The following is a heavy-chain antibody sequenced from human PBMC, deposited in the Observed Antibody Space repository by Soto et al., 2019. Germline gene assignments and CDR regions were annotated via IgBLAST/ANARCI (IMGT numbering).Heavy chain of an antibody. CDR2: IKQDGSEE. D-gene: IGHD5-18*01. CDR3: ARDYSSYGPFDY. Sequence: PGGSLRLSCAASGFTFSISWMSWVRQAPGKGLEWVANIKQDGSEEYYVDSVKGRFTISRDNAKNSLYLQMNSLRAEDTAVYYCARDYSSYGPFDYWGQGTLVTVSS. J-gene: IGHJ4*02. V-gene: IGHV3-7*01. CDR1: GFTFSISW.